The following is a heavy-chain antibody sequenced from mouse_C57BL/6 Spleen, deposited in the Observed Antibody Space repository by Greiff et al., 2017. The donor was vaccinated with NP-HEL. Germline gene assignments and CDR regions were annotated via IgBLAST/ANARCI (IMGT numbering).Heavy chain of an antibody. CDR3: TRSYDYLWYFDY. V-gene: IGHV1-15*01. CDR1: GYTFTDYE. CDR2: IDPETGGT. Sequence: QVQLQQSGAELVRPGASVTLSCKASGYTFTDYEMHWVKQTPVHGLEWIGAIDPETGGTAYNQKFKGKAILTADKSSSTAYMELRSLTSEDSAVYYCTRSYDYLWYFDYWGQGTTLTVSS. D-gene: IGHD2-4*01. J-gene: IGHJ2*01.